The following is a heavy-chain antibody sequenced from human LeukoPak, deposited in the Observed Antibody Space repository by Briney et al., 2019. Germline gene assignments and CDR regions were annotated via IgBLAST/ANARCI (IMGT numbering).Heavy chain of an antibody. CDR3: ARVLLRRDYYDRGGAFDI. D-gene: IGHD3-22*01. J-gene: IGHJ3*02. Sequence: SETLSLTCAVYGGSFSGYYWSWIRQPPGKGLEWIGEINHSGSTNYNPSLKSRVTISVDTSKNQFSLKLSSVTVADTAVYYCARVLLRRDYYDRGGAFDIWGQGTMVTVPS. CDR2: INHSGST. CDR1: GGSFSGYY. V-gene: IGHV4-34*01.